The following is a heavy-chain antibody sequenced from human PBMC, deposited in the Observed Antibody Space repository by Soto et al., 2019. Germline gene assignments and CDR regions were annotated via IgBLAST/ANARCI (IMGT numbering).Heavy chain of an antibody. D-gene: IGHD6-13*01. CDR3: AKDGTQGYYYYMDV. CDR2: ISYDGNKK. V-gene: IGHV3-30*18. CDR1: GFTFNNYG. J-gene: IGHJ6*03. Sequence: QVQLVESGGGVVQPGRSLRLSCAASGFTFNNYGIHWVRQAPGKGLEWVSFISYDGNKKYYADSVKGRFTISRDNSKNTLFLQMNSLRLEDAAVYFCAKDGTQGYYYYMDVWGKGTTVTVSS.